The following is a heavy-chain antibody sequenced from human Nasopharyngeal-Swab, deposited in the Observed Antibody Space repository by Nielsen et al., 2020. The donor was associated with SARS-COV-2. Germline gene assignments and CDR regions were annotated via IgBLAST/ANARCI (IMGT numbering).Heavy chain of an antibody. V-gene: IGHV3-23*01. CDR1: GFTFSSYA. CDR2: VSYTGGRT. CDR3: AKGDESSGIFDY. J-gene: IGHJ4*02. Sequence: GKSLKISCATSGFTFSSYAMSWVRQAPGKGLEWVSAVSYTGGRTYYADSVKGRFTISRDNSNSTLYLQMISLRPEDTAIYYCAKGDESSGIFDYWGQGTLVTVPS. D-gene: IGHD3-22*01.